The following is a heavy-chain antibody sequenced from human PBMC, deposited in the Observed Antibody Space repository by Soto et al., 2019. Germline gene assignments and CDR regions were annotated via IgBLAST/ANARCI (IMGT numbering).Heavy chain of an antibody. V-gene: IGHV1-46*03. Sequence: QVQLVQSGAEVKKPGASVKVSCKASGYTFTSYYMHWVRQAPGQGLEWMGIINPSGGSTSYAQKFQGRVTMTRDTSTRTVEMELGSLRSEDTAVYYCAREGVDIVVVVAATPLHYWGQGPLVTVSS. D-gene: IGHD2-15*01. CDR1: GYTFTSYY. CDR2: INPSGGST. CDR3: AREGVDIVVVVAATPLHY. J-gene: IGHJ4*02.